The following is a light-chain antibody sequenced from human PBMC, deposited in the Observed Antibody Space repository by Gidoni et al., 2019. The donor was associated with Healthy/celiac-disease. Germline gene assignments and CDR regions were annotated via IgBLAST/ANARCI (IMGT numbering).Light chain of an antibody. Sequence: DIVMTQTPDPLAVYLGERATINCKSRQSVLYSSNNKNYLAWYQQKHGQPPALLIFWAATRESGVPDRFSCSGSGTDFTLTISSLQAEDVAVYYCQQYYSPPPLTFGQGTKVEIK. CDR3: QQYYSPPPLT. CDR1: QSVLYSSNNKNY. V-gene: IGKV4-1*01. J-gene: IGKJ1*01. CDR2: WAA.